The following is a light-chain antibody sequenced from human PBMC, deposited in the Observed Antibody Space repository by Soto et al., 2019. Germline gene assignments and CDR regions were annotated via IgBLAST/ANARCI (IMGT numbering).Light chain of an antibody. J-gene: IGLJ7*01. Sequence: SYELTQPHSVSVAPGQTARITCGGNNIGSKSVHWYQQKPGQAPVLVVYDDSDRTSGIPERFSGSNSGNTATLTISRVEAGDEADYYCHVCDSSSDHAVFGGGTQLTVL. CDR2: DDS. V-gene: IGLV3-21*02. CDR3: HVCDSSSDHAV. CDR1: NIGSKS.